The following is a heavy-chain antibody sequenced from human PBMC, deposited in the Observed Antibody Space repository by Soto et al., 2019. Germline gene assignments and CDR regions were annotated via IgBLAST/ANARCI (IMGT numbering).Heavy chain of an antibody. Sequence: WASVKVSCKASGYTFSTYAMHWVRQAPGQRLEWMGWINAGHGNTKYSQKFQGRVTIARDTSANTVYMELSSLRSEDTAVYYCAVQRSDYHKYFDYWGQGTLVTVSS. J-gene: IGHJ4*02. V-gene: IGHV1-3*01. CDR1: GYTFSTYA. D-gene: IGHD4-17*01. CDR2: INAGHGNT. CDR3: AVQRSDYHKYFDY.